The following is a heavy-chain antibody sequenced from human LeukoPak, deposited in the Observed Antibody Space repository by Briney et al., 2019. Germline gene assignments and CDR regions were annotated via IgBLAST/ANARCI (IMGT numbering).Heavy chain of an antibody. CDR2: IIPIFGTA. Sequence: ASVKVSCKASGGTFSSYAISWVRQAPGQGLEWMGGIIPIFGTANYAQKFQGRVTITADESTSTAYMELSSLRSEDTAVYYCARRPVRGVMGFDYWGQGTLSPSPQ. D-gene: IGHD3-10*01. V-gene: IGHV1-69*13. J-gene: IGHJ4*02. CDR1: GGTFSSYA. CDR3: ARRPVRGVMGFDY.